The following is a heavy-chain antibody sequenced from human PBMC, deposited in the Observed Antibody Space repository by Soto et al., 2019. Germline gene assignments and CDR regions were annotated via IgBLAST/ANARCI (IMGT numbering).Heavy chain of an antibody. CDR1: GFTFSSYS. J-gene: IGHJ6*03. V-gene: IGHV3-21*01. D-gene: IGHD6-6*01. CDR3: ANGDEYSSSSYYYYYYMDV. Sequence: GGSLRLSCAASGFTFSSYSMNWVRQAPGKGLEWVSSISSSSSYIYYADSVKGRFTISRDNAKNSLYLQMNSLRAEDTAVYYCANGDEYSSSSYYYYYYMDVWGKGTTVTVSS. CDR2: ISSSSSYI.